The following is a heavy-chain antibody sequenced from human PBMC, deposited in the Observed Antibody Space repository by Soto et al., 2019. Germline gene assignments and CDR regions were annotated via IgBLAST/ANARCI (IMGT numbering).Heavy chain of an antibody. J-gene: IGHJ3*02. D-gene: IGHD3-16*02. Sequence: GGSLRLSCAASGFTFSDYYMSWIRQAPGKGLEWVSYISSSGSTIYYADSVKGRFTISRDNAKTSLYLQMNSLRAEDTAVDYCARDREGYYDYIWGSYRHAFDIWGQGTMVTVSS. CDR2: ISSSGSTI. CDR3: ARDREGYYDYIWGSYRHAFDI. CDR1: GFTFSDYY. V-gene: IGHV3-11*01.